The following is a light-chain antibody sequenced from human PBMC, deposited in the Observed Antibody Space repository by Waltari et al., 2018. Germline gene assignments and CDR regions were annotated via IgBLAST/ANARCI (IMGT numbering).Light chain of an antibody. CDR1: DLPNQY. CDR3: QSSDSSSTYVV. V-gene: IGLV3-25*03. CDR2: KDI. J-gene: IGLJ2*01. Sequence: SYDLIQPPSVSVSPGQTARITCSCDDLPNQYAYWYQQKPGQAPVVIIYKDIERPSGIPERFSGSSSGTIVTLTISGVQAEDEADYYCQSSDSSSTYVVFGGGTKLTVL.